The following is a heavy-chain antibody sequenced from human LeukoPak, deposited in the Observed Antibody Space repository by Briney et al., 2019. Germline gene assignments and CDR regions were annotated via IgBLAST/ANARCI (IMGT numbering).Heavy chain of an antibody. J-gene: IGHJ4*02. CDR1: GFTFSSYA. D-gene: IGHD3-22*01. CDR3: GKNYDINGYYQDY. CDR2: ISGSGGST. V-gene: IGHV3-23*01. Sequence: GGSLRLSCAASGFTFSSYAMSWVRQAPGKGLEWVSAISGSGGSTYYADSVKGRFTISRDNSKNTLYLQMNSLRAEDTAVYSCGKNYDINGYYQDYWGQGTLVTVSS.